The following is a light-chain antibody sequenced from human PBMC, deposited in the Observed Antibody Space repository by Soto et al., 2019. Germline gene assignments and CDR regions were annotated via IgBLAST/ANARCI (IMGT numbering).Light chain of an antibody. CDR3: QQGKSFPLT. J-gene: IGKJ4*01. Sequence: DIQMTQSPSSVSASVGDRVTITCRASQDINSWLAWYQQKPGLAPKLLISKASSLQGGVPSRFSGSRSGTDFALTISSLQPEDFATYFCQQGKSFPLTFGGGTKVDIK. V-gene: IGKV1-12*01. CDR1: QDINSW. CDR2: KAS.